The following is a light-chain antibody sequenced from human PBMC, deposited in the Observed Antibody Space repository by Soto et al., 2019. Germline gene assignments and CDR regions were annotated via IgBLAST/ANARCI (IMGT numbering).Light chain of an antibody. J-gene: IGKJ1*01. Sequence: TKSLAILSASVGDRVTITCRASQSISTWLAWYQQKPGKAPNLLIYDASSLETGVPSRFSGSGSGTEFTLTISSLQPDDVATYYCQHFNYNSPWTFGQGTMVDIK. V-gene: IGKV1-5*01. CDR2: DAS. CDR1: QSISTW. CDR3: QHFNYNSPWT.